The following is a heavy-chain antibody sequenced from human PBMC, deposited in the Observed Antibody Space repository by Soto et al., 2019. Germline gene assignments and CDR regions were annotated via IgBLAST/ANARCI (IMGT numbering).Heavy chain of an antibody. CDR2: ITDSSDTV. J-gene: IGHJ6*02. CDR1: GFSFSNYN. Sequence: PGGSLRLSCVASGFSFSNYNMNWVRQAPGKGLECVSYITDSSDTVHYADSVRGRFTISRDNAENSLYLQMNSLRAEDTAVYYCARAWWELYYYYYGMDVWGQGTTVTVSS. D-gene: IGHD1-26*01. CDR3: ARAWWELYYYYYGMDV. V-gene: IGHV3-48*01.